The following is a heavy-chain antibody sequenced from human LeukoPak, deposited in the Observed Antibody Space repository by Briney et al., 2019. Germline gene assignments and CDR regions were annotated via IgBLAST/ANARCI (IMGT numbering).Heavy chain of an antibody. Sequence: SSETLSLTCSVSGGSISSSGYYWGWVRQPPGKGLEWIGNIYYSGNTYYNASLNSRVTISVDTSKNDFSLKLRFVTAADTAVYYCAKSGGSGLIDYWGLGTLVTVSS. V-gene: IGHV4-39*02. CDR1: GGSISSSGYY. CDR3: AKSGGSGLIDY. D-gene: IGHD1-26*01. J-gene: IGHJ4*02. CDR2: IYYSGNT.